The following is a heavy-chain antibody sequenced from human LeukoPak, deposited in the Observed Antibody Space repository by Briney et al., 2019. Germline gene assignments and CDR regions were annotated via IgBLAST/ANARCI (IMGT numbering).Heavy chain of an antibody. CDR2: VNHSGST. V-gene: IGHV4-34*01. Sequence: SETLSLTCAVYGGSFSGYYWGWIRQPPGKGLEWIGEVNHSGSTNYNPSLKSRVTISVDTSKNQFSLKLSSVTAADTAVYYCARGRRGWDIVVVPAAMGAFDIWGQGTMVTVSS. CDR3: ARGRRGWDIVVVPAAMGAFDI. J-gene: IGHJ3*02. CDR1: GGSFSGYY. D-gene: IGHD2-2*01.